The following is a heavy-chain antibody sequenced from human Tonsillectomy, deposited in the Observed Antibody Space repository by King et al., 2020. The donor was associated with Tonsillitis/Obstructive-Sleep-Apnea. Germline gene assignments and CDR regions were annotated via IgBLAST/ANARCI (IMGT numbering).Heavy chain of an antibody. CDR2: IGTAGDT. CDR1: GFTFSSYD. CDR3: ARGGGSGSYLANWFDP. D-gene: IGHD3-10*01. J-gene: IGHJ5*02. V-gene: IGHV3-13*01. Sequence: VQLVESGGGLVQPGGSLRLSCAASGFTFSSYDMHWVRQATGKGLEWVSAIGTAGDTYYPGSVKGRFTISRENAKNSLYLQMNSLRAGDTAVYYCARGGGSGSYLANWFDPWGQGTLVTVSS.